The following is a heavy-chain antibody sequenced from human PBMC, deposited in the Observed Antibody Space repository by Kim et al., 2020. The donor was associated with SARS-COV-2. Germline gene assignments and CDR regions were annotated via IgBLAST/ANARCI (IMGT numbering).Heavy chain of an antibody. D-gene: IGHD6-19*01. Sequence: SETLSLTCAVSGGSISSSNWWSWVRQPPGKGLEWIGEIYHSGSTNYNPSLKSRVTISVDKSKNQFSLKLSSVTAADTAVYYCARRSINSSGWSVLLTNVNYFDYWGQGTLVTVSS. CDR1: GGSISSSNW. CDR3: ARRSINSSGWSVLLTNVNYFDY. J-gene: IGHJ4*02. V-gene: IGHV4-4*02. CDR2: IYHSGST.